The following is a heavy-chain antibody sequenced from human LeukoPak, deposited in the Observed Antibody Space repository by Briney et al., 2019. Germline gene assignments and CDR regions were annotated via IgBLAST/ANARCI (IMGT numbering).Heavy chain of an antibody. D-gene: IGHD6-13*01. CDR3: ARRDGGYSSSWSQYNWFDP. Sequence: NPSETLPLTCTVSGGSISSSSYYWGWIRQPPGKGLEWIGSIYYSGSTYYNPSLKSRVTISVDTSKNQFSLKLSSVTAADTAVYYCARRDGGYSSSWSQYNWFDPWGQGTLVTVSS. V-gene: IGHV4-39*01. J-gene: IGHJ5*02. CDR1: GGSISSSSYY. CDR2: IYYSGST.